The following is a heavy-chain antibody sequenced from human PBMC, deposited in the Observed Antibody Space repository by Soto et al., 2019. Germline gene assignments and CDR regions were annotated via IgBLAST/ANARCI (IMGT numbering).Heavy chain of an antibody. CDR3: ASTYSTSWYWFDH. CDR2: IFSNDEK. J-gene: IGHJ5*02. D-gene: IGHD6-13*01. CDR1: GFSLSNAGLG. Sequence: QVTVKESGPVLVKPTETLTLTCTVSGFSLSNAGLGVSWIRQPPGKALEWLAHIFSNDEKPYSTSLKSRLTISKDTSKSQVVLTMTNMDPVDTATYYCASTYSTSWYWFDHWGQGTLVTVSS. V-gene: IGHV2-26*04.